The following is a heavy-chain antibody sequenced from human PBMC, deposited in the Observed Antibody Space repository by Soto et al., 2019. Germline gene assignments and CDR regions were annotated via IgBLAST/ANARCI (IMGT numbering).Heavy chain of an antibody. CDR2: IYFSGNT. Sequence: SETLSLTFTVSGGSISSYYWSWIRQPPGKGLEWIGYIYFSGNTNYNPSLKSRVTISVDTSKNQFSLKLSSVTAADTAVYYCAKGGSGSYSNAFDIWGQGTMVTVS. J-gene: IGHJ3*02. CDR3: AKGGSGSYSNAFDI. CDR1: GGSISSYY. V-gene: IGHV4-4*08. D-gene: IGHD3-10*01.